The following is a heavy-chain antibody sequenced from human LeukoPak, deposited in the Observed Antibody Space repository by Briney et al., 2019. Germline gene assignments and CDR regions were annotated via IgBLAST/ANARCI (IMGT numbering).Heavy chain of an antibody. D-gene: IGHD1-1*01. Sequence: GSLRLSCAASGFTVSSNYMSWVRQAPGKGLEWVSVIYSGGSTYYADSVKGRFTISRDNSKNTLYLQMNSLRAEDTAVYYCTTVDWNQVTLDYWGQGTLVTVSS. V-gene: IGHV3-53*01. CDR2: IYSGGST. CDR3: TTVDWNQVTLDY. J-gene: IGHJ4*02. CDR1: GFTVSSNY.